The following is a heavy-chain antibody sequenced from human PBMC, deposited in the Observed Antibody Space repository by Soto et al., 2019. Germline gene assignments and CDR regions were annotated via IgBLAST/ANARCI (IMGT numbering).Heavy chain of an antibody. CDR1: GSTFSSHA. Sequence: EVQLLESGGGLVQPGGSLRLSCAASGSTFSSHAMGWVRQAPGKGLEWVSAIGGRGRDTYYADSMKGRFTISRDNSKNTVALQMNSLRAEDTAVYYCAILGGTYYAFDVWGQGTLVTVS. D-gene: IGHD1-26*01. CDR3: AILGGTYYAFDV. J-gene: IGHJ3*01. V-gene: IGHV3-23*01. CDR2: IGGRGRDT.